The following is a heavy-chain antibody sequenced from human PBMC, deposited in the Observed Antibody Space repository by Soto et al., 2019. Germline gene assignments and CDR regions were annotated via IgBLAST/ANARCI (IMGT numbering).Heavy chain of an antibody. D-gene: IGHD6-13*01. CDR3: ARDLAAGDN. CDR1: GYTFTNYY. V-gene: IGHV1-46*01. J-gene: IGHJ4*02. Sequence: QVQLVQSGAEVKKPGASVKVSCRASGYTFTNYYIHWVRQAPGQGLEWLAIFHPTGGSTNYAQEFQGRVSLTMDTSTSTVYMELSGLRSEDTAMFYCARDLAAGDNWGQGTLVTVSS. CDR2: FHPTGGST.